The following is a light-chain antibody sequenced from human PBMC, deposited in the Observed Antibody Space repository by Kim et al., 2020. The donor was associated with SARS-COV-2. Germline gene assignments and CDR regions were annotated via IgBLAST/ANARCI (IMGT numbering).Light chain of an antibody. Sequence: EIVLTQSPATLSLSPGERATLSCRASQSISRSLAWYQHKPGQAPRLLIYDASNRATGIPARFSGGGSGTDFALTISSLEPEDFAVYYCQQRGKWPVTFGGGTKVDIK. CDR1: QSISRS. V-gene: IGKV3-11*01. J-gene: IGKJ4*01. CDR2: DAS. CDR3: QQRGKWPVT.